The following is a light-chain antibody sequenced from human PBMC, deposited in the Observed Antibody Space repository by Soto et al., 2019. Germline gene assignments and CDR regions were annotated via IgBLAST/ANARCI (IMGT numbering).Light chain of an antibody. V-gene: IGKV3-15*01. Sequence: EVVMTQSPVTLSVSPGERATLSCRTSHNVNSNLAWYRQKPGQAPRLFIYGASTRAAGVPARFSGSGSGTEFTLIISSLPSEDFAVYYCQQYNDWPPLTCGGGTKVEI. J-gene: IGKJ4*01. CDR3: QQYNDWPPLT. CDR1: HNVNSN. CDR2: GAS.